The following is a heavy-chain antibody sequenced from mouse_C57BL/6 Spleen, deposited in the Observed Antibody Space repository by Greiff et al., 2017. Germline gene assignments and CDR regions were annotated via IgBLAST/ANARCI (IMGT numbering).Heavy chain of an antibody. V-gene: IGHV2-5*01. CDR2: IWRGGST. D-gene: IGHD2-5*01. J-gene: IGHJ1*03. CDR1: GFSLTSYG. CDR3: AKENYSNWYFDV. Sequence: VKLMESGPGLVQPSQSLSITCTVSGFSLTSYGVHWVRQSPGKGLEWLGVIWRGGSTDYNAAFMSRLSITKDNSKSQVFFKMNSLQADDTAIYYCAKENYSNWYFDVWGTGTTVTVSS.